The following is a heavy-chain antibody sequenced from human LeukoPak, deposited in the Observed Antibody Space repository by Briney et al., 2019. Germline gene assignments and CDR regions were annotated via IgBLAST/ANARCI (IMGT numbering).Heavy chain of an antibody. D-gene: IGHD2-8*02. V-gene: IGHV1-46*01. Sequence: ASVKVSCKASRYTFTSYYMHWVRQAPGQGLEWMGIINPSGGSTSYAQKFQGRVTMTRDMSTSTVYMELSSLRSEDTAVYYCARSRWRKWLMDVWGKGTTVTVSS. CDR1: RYTFTSYY. CDR3: ARSRWRKWLMDV. CDR2: INPSGGST. J-gene: IGHJ6*03.